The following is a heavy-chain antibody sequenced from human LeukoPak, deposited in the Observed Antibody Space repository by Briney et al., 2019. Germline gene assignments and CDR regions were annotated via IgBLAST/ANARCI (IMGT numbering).Heavy chain of an antibody. V-gene: IGHV3-11*04. CDR1: GLTFSDYY. Sequence: GGSLRLSCAASGLTFSDYYMSWIRQAPGKGLEGVAYISGSGGITYYADSVKGRFTISRDNAKNSLFLQMNSLRAEDTAVYYCARGSGSYSYYFDYWGQGTLVTVSS. J-gene: IGHJ4*02. CDR3: ARGSGSYSYYFDY. D-gene: IGHD1-26*01. CDR2: ISGSGGIT.